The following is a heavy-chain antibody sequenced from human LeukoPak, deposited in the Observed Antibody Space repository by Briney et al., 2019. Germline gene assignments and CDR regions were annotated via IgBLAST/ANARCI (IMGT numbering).Heavy chain of an antibody. CDR2: IHTSGST. D-gene: IGHD5-24*01. CDR1: GGSISSYY. CDR3: ARDLRDGYNYYYYMDV. V-gene: IGHV4-4*07. J-gene: IGHJ6*03. Sequence: SETLSLTCTVSGGSISSYYWNCIRQPAGEGLEWIGRIHTSGSTNYNPSLKSRVTMSVDTSKNQFSLKLSSVTAADTAVYYCARDLRDGYNYYYYMDVWGKGTTVTVSS.